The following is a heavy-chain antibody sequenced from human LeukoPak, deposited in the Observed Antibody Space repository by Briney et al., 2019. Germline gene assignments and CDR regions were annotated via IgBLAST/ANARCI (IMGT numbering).Heavy chain of an antibody. Sequence: APVTVSCTASGYTFTSYYMHWVRQAPGQGLEWMGIINPSGGSTSYAQKFQGRVTMTRDTSTSTVYMELSSLRSEDTAVYYCARPYCGGDCPYYFDYWGQGTLVTVSS. J-gene: IGHJ4*02. CDR2: INPSGGST. CDR3: ARPYCGGDCPYYFDY. CDR1: GYTFTSYY. V-gene: IGHV1-46*01. D-gene: IGHD2-21*02.